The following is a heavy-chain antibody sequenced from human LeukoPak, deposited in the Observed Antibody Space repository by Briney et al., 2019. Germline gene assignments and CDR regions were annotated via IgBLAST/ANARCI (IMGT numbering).Heavy chain of an antibody. CDR1: GFTVSSNY. V-gene: IGHV3-66*01. J-gene: IGHJ5*01. Sequence: GGSLRLSCAASGFTVSSNYMSWVRQAPGKGLEWVSVIYSGGSTYYADSVKGRFTISRDNSKNTLYLQMNSLRAEDTAVYYCARDATGYSSSWYDCWGQGTLVTGSS. CDR3: ARDATGYSSSWYDC. D-gene: IGHD6-13*01. CDR2: IYSGGST.